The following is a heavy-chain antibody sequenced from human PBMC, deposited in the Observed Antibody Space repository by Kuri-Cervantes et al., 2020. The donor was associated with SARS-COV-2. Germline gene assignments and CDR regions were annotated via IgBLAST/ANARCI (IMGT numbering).Heavy chain of an antibody. CDR2: IYYSGTA. Sequence: SETLSLTCTVSGGSLSPYYWSWIRQPPGTGLEYIGYIYYSGTANYNPSLKSRVTISVDTSKNQFSLKLSSVTAADTAVYYCARQMMSSITIFGVVITRNWFDPWGQGTLVTVSS. CDR1: GGSLSPYY. V-gene: IGHV4-59*08. D-gene: IGHD3-3*01. CDR3: ARQMMSSITIFGVVITRNWFDP. J-gene: IGHJ5*02.